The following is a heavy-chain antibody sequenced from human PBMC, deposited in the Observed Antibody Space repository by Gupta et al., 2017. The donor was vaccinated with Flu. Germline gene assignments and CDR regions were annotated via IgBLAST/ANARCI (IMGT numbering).Heavy chain of an antibody. Sequence: EVQLVESGGGLVQPGGSLSLSCGASGFTLRDYWMSWVRQAPGKGPELVANINRDGSVINYMDFVRGRFTISRDNAKNAVYFQMNSLRVDDTAVYYCARDVGSGDYDSWGQGTLVTVSS. CDR3: ARDVGSGDYDS. V-gene: IGHV3-7*01. D-gene: IGHD4-17*01. CDR2: INRDGSVI. J-gene: IGHJ5*01. CDR1: GFTLRDYW.